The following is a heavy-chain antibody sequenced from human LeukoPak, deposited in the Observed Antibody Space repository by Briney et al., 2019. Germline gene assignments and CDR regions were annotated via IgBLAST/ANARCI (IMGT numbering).Heavy chain of an antibody. V-gene: IGHV4-39*01. Sequence: SETLSLTCTVSGGSISSSSYYWGWIRQPPGKGLEWIGSIYYSGSTYYNPSLKSRVTISVDTSKNQFSLKLSSVTAADTAVYYCARRDYDILTRYSYGMDVWGQGTTVTVSS. CDR1: GGSISSSSYY. D-gene: IGHD3-9*01. CDR3: ARRDYDILTRYSYGMDV. CDR2: IYYSGST. J-gene: IGHJ6*02.